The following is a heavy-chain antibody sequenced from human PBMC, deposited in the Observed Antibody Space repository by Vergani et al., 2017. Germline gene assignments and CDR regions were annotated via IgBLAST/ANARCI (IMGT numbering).Heavy chain of an antibody. D-gene: IGHD6-6*01. V-gene: IGHV3-23*01. Sequence: EVQLLESGGGLVQPGGSLRLSCAASGFTFSSYAMSWVRQARGKGLEWVSAISGSGGSTYYADSVKGRFTISRDNAKNSLYLQMNSLRAEDTAVYYCARDGYSSSSWVEGYWGQGTLVTVSS. J-gene: IGHJ4*02. CDR3: ARDGYSSSSWVEGY. CDR1: GFTFSSYA. CDR2: ISGSGGST.